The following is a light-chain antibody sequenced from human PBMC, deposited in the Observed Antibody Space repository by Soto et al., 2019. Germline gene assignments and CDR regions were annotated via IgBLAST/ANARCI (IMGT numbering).Light chain of an antibody. J-gene: IGLJ2*01. Sequence: QSVLTQPPSVSGAPGQRVTISCTGSSSNIGAGYDVHWYQQLPGTAPKVLIYGNSNRPSGVPDRFSGSKSGTSASLAITGLQDEDEANYYCQSYDSSLSAHVVFGGGTKLTVL. CDR1: SSNIGAGYD. CDR2: GNS. V-gene: IGLV1-40*01. CDR3: QSYDSSLSAHVV.